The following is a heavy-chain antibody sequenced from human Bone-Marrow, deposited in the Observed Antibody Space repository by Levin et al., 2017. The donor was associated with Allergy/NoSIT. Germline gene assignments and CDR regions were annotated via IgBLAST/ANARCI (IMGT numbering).Heavy chain of an antibody. D-gene: IGHD3-3*01. Sequence: ASVKVSCEASGYTFTDYDINWLRQANGQGFERMGWMNPKSGTTGSAQKFQGRLSLTRNTSISTAYMELSSLTSEDTAVYYCARRDRITTYGVVPNGMDVWGQGTTVAVSS. J-gene: IGHJ6*02. V-gene: IGHV1-8*01. CDR3: ARRDRITTYGVVPNGMDV. CDR1: GYTFTDYD. CDR2: MNPKSGTT.